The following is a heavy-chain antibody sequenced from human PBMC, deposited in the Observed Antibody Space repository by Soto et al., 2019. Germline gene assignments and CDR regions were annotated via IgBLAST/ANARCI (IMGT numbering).Heavy chain of an antibody. J-gene: IGHJ6*02. CDR2: IYPGDSDT. V-gene: IGHV5-51*01. CDR3: ARYKQVAGYYYCGLDV. Sequence: GEXLKISRKGSGYSFTSYWIGWVRQMPGKGLEWMGIIYPGDSDTRYSPSFQGQVTISADKSISTAYLQWSSLKASDTAMYYCARYKQVAGYYYCGLDVWGQGTTVTAP. CDR1: GYSFTSYW. D-gene: IGHD6-6*01.